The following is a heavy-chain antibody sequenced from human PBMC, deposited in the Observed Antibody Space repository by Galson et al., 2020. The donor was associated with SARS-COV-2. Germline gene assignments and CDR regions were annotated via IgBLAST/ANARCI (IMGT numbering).Heavy chain of an antibody. CDR3: AKRHRDSSGFDY. Sequence: GESLRLSCAASGLTFSSYAMNWLRQAPGPGLDWVSGISGSRSATYYAGSVKGRFTISRDNSQNTLYLQMNGLRAEDTAIYYCAKRHRDSSGFDYWGQGARVTVSS. CDR1: GLTFSSYA. D-gene: IGHD3-22*01. J-gene: IGHJ4*02. V-gene: IGHV3-23*01. CDR2: ISGSRSAT.